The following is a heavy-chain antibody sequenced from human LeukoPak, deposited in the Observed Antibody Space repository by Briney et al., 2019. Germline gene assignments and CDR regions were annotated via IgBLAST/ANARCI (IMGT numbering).Heavy chain of an antibody. D-gene: IGHD5-12*01. CDR3: ARDKWQSFDY. CDR1: GFTFSTYW. J-gene: IGHJ4*02. CDR2: INPSGSVK. Sequence: GGSLGLSCAASGFTFSTYWMNWARQAPGKGLEWVASINPSGSVKYYVNSVKGRFTISRDNAKNTLYLQMNSLRDEDTAVYYCARDKWQSFDYWGQGTLLTVSS. V-gene: IGHV3-7*01.